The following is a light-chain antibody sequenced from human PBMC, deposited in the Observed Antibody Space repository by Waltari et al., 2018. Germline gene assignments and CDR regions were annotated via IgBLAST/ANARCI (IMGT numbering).Light chain of an antibody. CDR1: SGHSSNI. CDR2: VNSDGSH. CDR3: QTGGHGTWV. V-gene: IGLV4-69*01. J-gene: IGLJ3*02. Sequence: QLVLPQSPSASASLGASVKLTCTLDSGHSSNIIAWLQQQPEKGPRYLMKVNSDGSHSKGDEIPDRFSGSSSGAERYLTISSLQSEDEADYYCQTGGHGTWVFGGGTKLTVL.